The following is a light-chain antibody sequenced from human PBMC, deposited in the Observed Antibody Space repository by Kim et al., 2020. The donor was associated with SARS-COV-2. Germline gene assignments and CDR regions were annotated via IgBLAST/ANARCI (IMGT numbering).Light chain of an antibody. J-gene: IGKJ1*01. CDR3: QQFNSFPRT. V-gene: IGKV1-9*01. CDR1: QGISLY. Sequence: ASVGDRVTITCRASQGISLYLAWYQQKPGKAPKLLIYSASTLQSGVPSRFRGSGSGTEFTLTISSLQPEDFATYYCQQFNSFPRTFGQGTKVDIK. CDR2: SAS.